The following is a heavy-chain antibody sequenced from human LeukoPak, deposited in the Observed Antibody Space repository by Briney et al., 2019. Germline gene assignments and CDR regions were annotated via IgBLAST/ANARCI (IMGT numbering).Heavy chain of an antibody. CDR1: GFTFSSYG. CDR2: ISYDGSNK. Sequence: GGSLRLSCATSGFTFSSYGMHWVRQAPGKGLEWVAVISYDGSNKYYADSVKGRFTISRDNSKNTLYLQMNSLRAEDTAVYYCAKDRNDVVVTYGSDAFDIWGQGTMVTVSS. CDR3: AKDRNDVVVTYGSDAFDI. J-gene: IGHJ3*02. D-gene: IGHD2-21*02. V-gene: IGHV3-30*18.